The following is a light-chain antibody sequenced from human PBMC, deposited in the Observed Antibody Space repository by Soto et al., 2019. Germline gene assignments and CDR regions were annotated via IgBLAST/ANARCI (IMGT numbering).Light chain of an antibody. Sequence: DFQMTQSPSSLSASVGDRVTITCRASQDISDHLAWYQHKPGKVPKLLIYEASTLQSGFPSRFSGGGSGTDFTLTISSLQPEDVATYYCQKYNRTPRTFGQGTKVELK. CDR2: EAS. J-gene: IGKJ1*01. CDR3: QKYNRTPRT. CDR1: QDISDH. V-gene: IGKV1-27*01.